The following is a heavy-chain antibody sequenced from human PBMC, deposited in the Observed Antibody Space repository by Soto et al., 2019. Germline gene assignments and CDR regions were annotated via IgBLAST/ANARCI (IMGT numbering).Heavy chain of an antibody. D-gene: IGHD6-19*01. J-gene: IGHJ5*02. CDR2: ISAYNGNT. Sequence: QVQLVQSGAEVKKPGASVKVSCKASGYTFSTNGISWVRQAPGQGLEWMGWISAYNGNTNFAQKLQGRVTMTTDTSTSPAYMELRSLKSDDTAISYCAREQWRGEWIDPWGPGTLVTVSS. CDR3: AREQWRGEWIDP. V-gene: IGHV1-18*01. CDR1: GYTFSTNG.